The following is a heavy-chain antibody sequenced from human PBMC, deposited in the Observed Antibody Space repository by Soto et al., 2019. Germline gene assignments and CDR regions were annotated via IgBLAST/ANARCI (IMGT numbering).Heavy chain of an antibody. V-gene: IGHV3-11*06. CDR3: ARDRGGYDRLYYYHGMDV. J-gene: IGHJ6*02. Sequence: GGSLRLSCAASGFTFSDYYMSWIRQAPGKGLEYISYISGSSGSTNYADSVKGRFTISRDNAKNSMYLQMSSLRAEDTAVYYCARDRGGYDRLYYYHGMDVWGQGTTVTVSS. D-gene: IGHD5-12*01. CDR1: GFTFSDYY. CDR2: ISGSSGST.